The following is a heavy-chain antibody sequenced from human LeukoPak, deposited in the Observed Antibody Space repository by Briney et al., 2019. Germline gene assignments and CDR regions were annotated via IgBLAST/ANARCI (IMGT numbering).Heavy chain of an antibody. J-gene: IGHJ6*03. Sequence: GGSLRLSCAASGFTFNKYAIHWVRQAPGKGLEWVAFIRYDGTKKGYADSVKGRFTISRDNSNNTVYLQMNSLRAEDTAVYYCARDGMGQRQLLHSPPPYYMDVWGKGTTVTVS. V-gene: IGHV3-30*02. CDR1: GFTFNKYA. CDR2: IRYDGTKK. D-gene: IGHD6-13*01. CDR3: ARDGMGQRQLLHSPPPYYMDV.